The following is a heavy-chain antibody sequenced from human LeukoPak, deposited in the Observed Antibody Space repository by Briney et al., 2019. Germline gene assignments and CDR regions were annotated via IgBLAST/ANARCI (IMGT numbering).Heavy chain of an antibody. D-gene: IGHD1-1*01. V-gene: IGHV3-15*01. CDR2: IKRKTDSGTI. J-gene: IGHJ4*02. Sequence: GGSLRLSCVVSGFSFTNGWMSWVRQAPGKGLEWVGRIKRKTDSGTIDYGAPVKGRFTISRDDSKNTVYLQMNSLKTEDTAVYYCTAGLEKSDFDYWDQGTLVTVSS. CDR3: TAGLEKSDFDY. CDR1: GFSFTNGW.